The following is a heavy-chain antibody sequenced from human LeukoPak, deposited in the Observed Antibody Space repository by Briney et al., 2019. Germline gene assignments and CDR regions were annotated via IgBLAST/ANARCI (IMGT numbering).Heavy chain of an antibody. D-gene: IGHD2-15*01. J-gene: IGHJ4*02. CDR2: ISASGANT. Sequence: PGGSLRLSCAASGFASKDSAMTWVRQAPGKGLEWVSLISASGANTYSTDSVKGRFTLSRDNSENTLYLQMNSLRAGDTAVYYCAKDIEISYWGQGTLVTVSS. CDR1: GFASKDSA. CDR3: AKDIEISY. V-gene: IGHV3-23*01.